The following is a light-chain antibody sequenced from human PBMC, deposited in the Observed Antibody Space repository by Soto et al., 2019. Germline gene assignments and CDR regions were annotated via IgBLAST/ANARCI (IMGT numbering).Light chain of an antibody. CDR1: SSDTAGYNY. Sequence: QSVLTQPASVSGSPGQSITISCTGTSSDTAGYNYVSWYQQHPGKAPKLMIYEVSNRPSGVSNRFSGSQSGNTASLTISGLQAEDEANYYCSSYTTSNTPLYGFGTGTKVT. J-gene: IGLJ1*01. CDR3: SSYTTSNTPLYG. CDR2: EVS. V-gene: IGLV2-14*01.